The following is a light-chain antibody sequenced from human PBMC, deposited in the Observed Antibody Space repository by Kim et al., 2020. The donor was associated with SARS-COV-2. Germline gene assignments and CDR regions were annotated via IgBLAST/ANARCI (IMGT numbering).Light chain of an antibody. V-gene: IGLV1-40*01. J-gene: IGLJ3*02. CDR2: DNN. CDR1: SSNIGAGYD. CDR3: QSYDASLRPSRV. Sequence: QSVLTQPPSVSGAPGQRVTISCTGSSSNIGAGYDVHWYQQLPGTAPKLLISDNNNRPSGVPDRFSGSKSGTSASLAITGLQDDDEGDYYCQSYDASLRPSRVFGGGTKLTVL.